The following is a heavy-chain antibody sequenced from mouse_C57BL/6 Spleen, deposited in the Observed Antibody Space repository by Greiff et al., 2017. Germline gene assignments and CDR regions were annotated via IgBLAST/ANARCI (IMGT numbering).Heavy chain of an antibody. Sequence: GGGLVQPKGSLKLSCAASGFSFNTYAMNWVRQAPGKGLEWVARIRSKSNNYATYYADSVKDRFTISRDDSESMLYLQMNNLKTEDTAMYYCVRSDYDWYFDVWGTGTTVTVSS. J-gene: IGHJ1*03. CDR1: GFSFNTYA. CDR2: IRSKSNNYAT. V-gene: IGHV10-1*01. D-gene: IGHD2-4*01. CDR3: VRSDYDWYFDV.